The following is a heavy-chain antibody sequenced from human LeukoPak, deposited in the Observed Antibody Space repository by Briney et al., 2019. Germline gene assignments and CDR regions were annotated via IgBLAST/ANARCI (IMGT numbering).Heavy chain of an antibody. D-gene: IGHD6-19*01. J-gene: IGHJ4*02. CDR2: IYTSGST. V-gene: IGHV4-4*07. CDR3: ARGLKSVAASFSFDY. CDR1: GGSISSYY. Sequence: SETLSLTCTVSGGSISSYYWSWIRQPAGKGLEWIGRIYTSGSTNFNPSLKSRVTMSVDTSKNQFSLKLSSVTATDTAVYYCARGLKSVAASFSFDYWGQGTLVTVSS.